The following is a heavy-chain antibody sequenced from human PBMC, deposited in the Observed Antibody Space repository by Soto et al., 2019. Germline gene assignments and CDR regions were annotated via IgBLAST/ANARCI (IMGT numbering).Heavy chain of an antibody. V-gene: IGHV3-53*01. CDR3: AKEYCGGDCLRAAVIRDYYYGMDV. J-gene: IGHJ6*02. Sequence: GGSLRLSCAASGFTVSSNYMSWVRQAPGKGLEWVSVIYSGGSTYYADSVKGRFTISRDNSKNTLYLQMNSLRAEDTAVYYCAKEYCGGDCLRAAVIRDYYYGMDVWGQGTTVTVSS. CDR1: GFTVSSNY. CDR2: IYSGGST. D-gene: IGHD2-21*02.